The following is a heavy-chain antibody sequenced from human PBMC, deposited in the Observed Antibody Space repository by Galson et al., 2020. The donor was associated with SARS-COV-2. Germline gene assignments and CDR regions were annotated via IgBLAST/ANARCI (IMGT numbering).Heavy chain of an antibody. CDR2: INHSGST. CDR1: GGSFSGYY. V-gene: IGHV4-34*01. D-gene: IGHD3-3*01. Sequence: SQTLSLTCAVYGGSFSGYYWSWIRQPPGKGLEWIGEINHSGSTNYNPSLKSRVTISVDTSKNQFSLKLSSVTAADTAVYYCARGGGHITIFGVVIIAPRFDYWGQGTLVTVSS. CDR3: ARGGGHITIFGVVIIAPRFDY. J-gene: IGHJ4*02.